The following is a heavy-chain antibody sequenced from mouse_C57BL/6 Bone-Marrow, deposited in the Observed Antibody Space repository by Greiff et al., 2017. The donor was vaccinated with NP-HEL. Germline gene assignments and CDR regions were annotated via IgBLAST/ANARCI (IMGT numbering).Heavy chain of an antibody. Sequence: QVQLQQSGAELVKPGASVKISCKASGYAFSSYWMNWVKQRPGKGLEWIGQIYPGDGDTNYNGKFKGKATLTADKSSSTAYMQLSSLTSEDSAVYFCARSDDYDRGYCAMDVWGKGTSVTVSS. D-gene: IGHD2-4*01. J-gene: IGHJ4*01. V-gene: IGHV1-80*01. CDR1: GYAFSSYW. CDR2: IYPGDGDT. CDR3: ARSDDYDRGYCAMDV.